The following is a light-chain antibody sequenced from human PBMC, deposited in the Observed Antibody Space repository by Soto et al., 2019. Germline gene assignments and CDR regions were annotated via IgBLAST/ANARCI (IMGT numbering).Light chain of an antibody. Sequence: EIVLTQSPGTLSLSPGERATLSCRASQSVSSSYLAWYQQKPGQAPRLLIYDASYRATGIPARFSGSGSGTEFTLTISSLQSEDFAVYYCQQYNNWPITFGQGTRLENK. CDR2: DAS. CDR1: QSVSSSY. J-gene: IGKJ5*01. V-gene: IGKV3-15*01. CDR3: QQYNNWPIT.